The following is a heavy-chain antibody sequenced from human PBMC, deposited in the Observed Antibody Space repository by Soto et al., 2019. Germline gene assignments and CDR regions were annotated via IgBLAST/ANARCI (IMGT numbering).Heavy chain of an antibody. D-gene: IGHD2-15*01. CDR1: GGTFSSYA. J-gene: IGHJ6*02. CDR3: ARSQGGSSSLDIYYYYYYGMDV. Sequence: QVQLVQSGAEVKKPGSSVKVSCKAPGGTFSSYAISWVRQAPGQGLEWMGGIIPIFGTANYAQKFQGRVTITADESTSPGYMELSCLRSEDTAVYYCARSQGGSSSLDIYYYYYYGMDVWGQGTTVTCSS. CDR2: IIPIFGTA. V-gene: IGHV1-69*01.